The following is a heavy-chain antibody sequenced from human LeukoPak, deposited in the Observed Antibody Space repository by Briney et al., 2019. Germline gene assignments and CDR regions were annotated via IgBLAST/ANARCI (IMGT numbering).Heavy chain of an antibody. V-gene: IGHV4-4*07. CDR1: GGSISSHY. D-gene: IGHD2-2*01. Sequence: PSETLSLTCTVSGGSISSHYWSWIRQPAGKGLEWIGRIYTTGSTNYNPSLKSRVTMSVEMSKNHFSLKLSSVTAADTAVYYCARDALLPVPAANWFDPWGQGTLVTVSS. J-gene: IGHJ5*02. CDR3: ARDALLPVPAANWFDP. CDR2: IYTTGST.